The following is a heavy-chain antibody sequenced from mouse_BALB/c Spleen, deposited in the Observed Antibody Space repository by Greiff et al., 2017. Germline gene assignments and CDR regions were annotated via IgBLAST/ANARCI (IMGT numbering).Heavy chain of an antibody. D-gene: IGHD2-1*01. J-gene: IGHJ4*01. Sequence: EVKLVESGGGLVQPGGSRKLSCAASGFTFSSFGMHWVRQAPEKGLEWVAYISSGSSTIYYADTVKGRFTISRDNPKNTLFLQMTSLRSEDTAMYYCARYYGNYGGYAMDYWGQGTSVTVSS. V-gene: IGHV5-17*02. CDR3: ARYYGNYGGYAMDY. CDR2: ISSGSSTI. CDR1: GFTFSSFG.